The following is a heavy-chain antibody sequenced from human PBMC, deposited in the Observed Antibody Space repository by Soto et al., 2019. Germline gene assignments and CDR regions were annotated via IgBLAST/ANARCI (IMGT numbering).Heavy chain of an antibody. CDR1: GGSISSYY. CDR2: IYYSGST. CDR3: ASSPAGRFLEWLPNWFDP. D-gene: IGHD3-3*01. V-gene: IGHV4-59*08. J-gene: IGHJ5*02. Sequence: PSETLSLTCTVSGGSISSYYWSWIRQPPGKGLEWIGYIYYSGSTSYNPSLKSRVTISVDTSKNQFSLKLSSVTAADTAVYYCASSPAGRFLEWLPNWFDPWGQGTLVTLSS.